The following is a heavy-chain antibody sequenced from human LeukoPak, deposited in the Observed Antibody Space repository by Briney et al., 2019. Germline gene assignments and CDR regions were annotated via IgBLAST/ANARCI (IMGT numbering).Heavy chain of an antibody. Sequence: SETLSLTCAVYGGSFSGYYWSWIRQPPGKGLEWIGEINHSGSTNYNPSLKSRVTISVDTSKNQFSLKLSSVTAADTAVYYCASAYYDYVWGSYRHRWFDPWGQGTLVTVSS. CDR3: ASAYYDYVWGSYRHRWFDP. CDR2: INHSGST. CDR1: GGSFSGYY. V-gene: IGHV4-34*01. J-gene: IGHJ5*02. D-gene: IGHD3-16*02.